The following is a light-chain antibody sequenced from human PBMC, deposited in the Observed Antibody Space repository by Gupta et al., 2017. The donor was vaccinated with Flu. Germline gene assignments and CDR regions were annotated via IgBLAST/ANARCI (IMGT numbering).Light chain of an antibody. V-gene: IGKV3-20*01. CDR3: QQYGGSSMYT. J-gene: IGKJ2*01. Sequence: ATLSCRASQSVSSSTYLALYQQKPGQAPRLLIYGASSRATGIPDRFSGSGSGTDFTLTISRLEPEDFAVYYCQQYGGSSMYTFGQGTKLEIK. CDR1: QSVSSSTY. CDR2: GAS.